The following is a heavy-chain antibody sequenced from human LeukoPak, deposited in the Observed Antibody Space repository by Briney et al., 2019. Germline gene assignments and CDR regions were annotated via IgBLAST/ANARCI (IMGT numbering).Heavy chain of an antibody. CDR1: GFTFSSYS. CDR2: ISSSSSYI. Sequence: GGSLRLSCAASGFTFSSYSMNWVRQAPGKGLEWVSSISSSSSYIYYADSVKGRFTISRDNSKNTLYLQMNSLRAEDTAVYYCARTPTYYYDSSGYKIDAFDIWGQGTMVTVSS. V-gene: IGHV3-21*01. J-gene: IGHJ3*02. CDR3: ARTPTYYYDSSGYKIDAFDI. D-gene: IGHD3-22*01.